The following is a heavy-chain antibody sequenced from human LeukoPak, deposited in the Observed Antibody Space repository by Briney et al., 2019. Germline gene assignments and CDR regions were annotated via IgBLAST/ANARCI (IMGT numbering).Heavy chain of an antibody. J-gene: IGHJ4*02. V-gene: IGHV3-66*01. CDR3: ARVGDYENSGSQPFDY. CDR1: GFTVSSNY. CDR2: IYSGGST. Sequence: GRSLRLSCAASGFTVSSNYMSWVRQAPGKGLEWVSVIYSGGSTYYADSVKGRFTISRDNSKNTLYLQMNSLRAEDTAVYYCARVGDYENSGSQPFDYWGQGTLVTVSS. D-gene: IGHD3-22*01.